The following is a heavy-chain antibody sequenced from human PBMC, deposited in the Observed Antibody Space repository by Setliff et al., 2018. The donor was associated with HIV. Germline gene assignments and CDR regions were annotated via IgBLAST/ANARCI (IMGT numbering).Heavy chain of an antibody. J-gene: IGHJ1*01. CDR3: ASRGIVEVTISMPDEYFVH. CDR1: GYTFTSYG. Sequence: ASVKVSCKASGYTFTSYGISWVRQAPGQGLEWMGWISAYNGNTNYAQKLQGRVTMTTDTSTSTAYMELRSLRSDDTATYYCASRGIVEVTISMPDEYFVHWGHGTLVTVSS. D-gene: IGHD2-15*01. V-gene: IGHV1-18*01. CDR2: ISAYNGNT.